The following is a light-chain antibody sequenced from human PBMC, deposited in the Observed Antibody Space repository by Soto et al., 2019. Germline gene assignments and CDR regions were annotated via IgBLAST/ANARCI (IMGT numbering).Light chain of an antibody. CDR3: QQYDTYST. CDR2: RAS. V-gene: IGKV1-5*03. J-gene: IGKJ2*01. Sequence: DIQMTQSPSTLSASVGDRVSITCRASQSVSTWLAWYQLKPGKAPKLLIYRASKLQSGVPSRFSGSGSGTDFSLTISSLQPDDFASYYCQQYDTYSTFGQGTKLEIK. CDR1: QSVSTW.